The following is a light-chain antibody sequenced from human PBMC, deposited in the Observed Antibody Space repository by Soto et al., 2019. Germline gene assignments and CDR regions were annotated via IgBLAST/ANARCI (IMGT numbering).Light chain of an antibody. V-gene: IGLV2-8*01. CDR3: SSYAGRNTL. CDR2: EVS. CDR1: SSDVGGYNY. Sequence: QSALTQPPSASGSPGQTVTISCTGTSSDVGGYNYVSWYQQHPGTAPKLMIYEVSKRPSGVPDRFSGSKSGNTASLTVAGLQAEDEADYYCSSYAGRNTLFGGGTKLTVL. J-gene: IGLJ2*01.